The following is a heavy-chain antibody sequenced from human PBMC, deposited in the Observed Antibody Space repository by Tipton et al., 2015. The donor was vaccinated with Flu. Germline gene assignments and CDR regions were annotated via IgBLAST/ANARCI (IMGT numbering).Heavy chain of an antibody. Sequence: LRLSCTVSGGSISSYYWSWIRQPPGKGLEWIGYIYYSGSTNYNPSLNSRVTISVDTSKNQFSLKLSSVTAADTAVYYCARQYSSSWYKIGFDPWGQGTLVTVSS. J-gene: IGHJ5*02. CDR1: GGSISSYY. CDR3: ARQYSSSWYKIGFDP. CDR2: IYYSGST. V-gene: IGHV4-59*01. D-gene: IGHD6-13*01.